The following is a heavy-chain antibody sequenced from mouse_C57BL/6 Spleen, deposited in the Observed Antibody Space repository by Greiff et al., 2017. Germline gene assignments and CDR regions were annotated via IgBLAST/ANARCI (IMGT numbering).Heavy chain of an antibody. CDR2: INPNNGGT. CDR1: GYTFTDYN. Sequence: VQLKESGPELVKPGASVKMSCKASGYTFTDYNMHWVKQSHGKSLEWIGYINPNNGGTSYNQKFKGKATLTVNKSSSTAYMELRSLTSEDSAVYYCASPYYGSSLDFDYWGQGTTLTVSS. D-gene: IGHD1-1*01. J-gene: IGHJ2*01. V-gene: IGHV1-22*01. CDR3: ASPYYGSSLDFDY.